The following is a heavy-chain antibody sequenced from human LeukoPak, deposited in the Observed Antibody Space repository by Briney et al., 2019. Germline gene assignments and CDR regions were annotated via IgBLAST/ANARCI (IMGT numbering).Heavy chain of an antibody. V-gene: IGHV3-9*03. J-gene: IGHJ3*02. CDR1: GFTFSIYG. CDR2: ISWNSGSI. Sequence: PGGSLRLSCAASGFTFSIYGMTWVRQAPGKGLEWVSGISWNSGSIGYADSVKGRFTISRDNAKNSLYLQMNSLRAEDMALYYRAKDEGATMFDAFDIWGQGTMVTVSS. CDR3: AKDEGATMFDAFDI. D-gene: IGHD1-26*01.